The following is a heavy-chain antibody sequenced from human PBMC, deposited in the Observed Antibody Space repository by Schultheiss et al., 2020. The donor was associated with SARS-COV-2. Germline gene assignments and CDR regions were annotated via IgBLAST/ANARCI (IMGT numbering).Heavy chain of an antibody. CDR2: IYYSGST. Sequence: SETLSLTCAVYGGSFSGYYWSWIRQPPGKGLEWIGSIYYSGSTYYNPSLKSRVTISVDTSKNQFSLKLSSVTAADTAVYYCAREMRQWLSRASWFDAWGQGTLVTVSS. D-gene: IGHD6-19*01. J-gene: IGHJ5*02. CDR3: AREMRQWLSRASWFDA. CDR1: GGSFSGYY. V-gene: IGHV4-34*01.